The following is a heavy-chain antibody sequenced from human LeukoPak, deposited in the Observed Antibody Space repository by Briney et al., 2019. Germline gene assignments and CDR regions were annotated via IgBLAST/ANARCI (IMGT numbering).Heavy chain of an antibody. CDR1: GGSISSYY. CDR2: IYTSGST. Sequence: SETLSLTCTVSGGSISSYYWSWIWQPAGKGLEWIGRIYTSGSTNYNPSLKSRVTMSVDTSKNQFSLKLSSVTAADTAVYYCARGLYSSGWYGVAPDAFDIWGQGTMVTVSS. J-gene: IGHJ3*02. D-gene: IGHD6-19*01. V-gene: IGHV4-4*07. CDR3: ARGLYSSGWYGVAPDAFDI.